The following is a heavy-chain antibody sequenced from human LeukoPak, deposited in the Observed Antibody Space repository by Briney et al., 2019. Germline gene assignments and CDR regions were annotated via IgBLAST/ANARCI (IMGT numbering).Heavy chain of an antibody. J-gene: IGHJ3*02. D-gene: IGHD2-2*01. CDR3: ARLMLPAAKGAFDI. Sequence: SQTLSLTCTVSGGSISSSSYYWSWIRQPAGKGLEWIGRINTSGSLNYNPSLKSRVTISVDTSKNQFSLKLSSVTAADTAVYYCARLMLPAAKGAFDIWGQGTMVTVSS. CDR2: INTSGSL. CDR1: GGSISSSSYY. V-gene: IGHV4-61*02.